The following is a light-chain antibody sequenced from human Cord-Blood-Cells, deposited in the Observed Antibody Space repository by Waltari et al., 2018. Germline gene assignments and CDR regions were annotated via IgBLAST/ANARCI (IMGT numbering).Light chain of an antibody. CDR2: GNS. J-gene: IGLJ3*02. Sequence: QSVLTQPPSVSGAPGPRVTISCPGSSSNIGARYDAPLYPQLPGPAPKLLIYGNSHRPSGVPDRFSGSKSGTSASLAITGLQAEDEADYYCQSYDSSLSGWVFGGGTKLTVL. V-gene: IGLV1-40*01. CDR3: QSYDSSLSGWV. CDR1: SSNIGARYD.